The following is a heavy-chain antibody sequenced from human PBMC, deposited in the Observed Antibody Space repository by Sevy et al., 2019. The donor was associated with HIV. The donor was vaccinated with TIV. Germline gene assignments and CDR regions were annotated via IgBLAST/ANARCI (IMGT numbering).Heavy chain of an antibody. V-gene: IGHV3-23*01. Sequence: GGSLRLSCAASGFTFSAYAMTWVRQAPGKGLEWVSTISGGGRTYYADSVKGRFTISRDNSQNTVYLQMKGLRAEDTALYHCAKDAVWDYDVRSGRLGWFDPWGQGAPVTVSS. CDR2: ISGGGRT. D-gene: IGHD3-3*01. CDR1: GFTFSAYA. J-gene: IGHJ5*02. CDR3: AKDAVWDYDVRSGRLGWFDP.